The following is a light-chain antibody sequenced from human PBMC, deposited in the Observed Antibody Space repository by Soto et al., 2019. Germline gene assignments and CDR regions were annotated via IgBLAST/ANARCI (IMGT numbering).Light chain of an antibody. CDR3: QQSYKTQHT. V-gene: IGKV1-39*01. J-gene: IGKJ2*01. CDR2: AAS. Sequence: DIQMTQSPLSLSASVGDRVTLTCRASQISRNFLNWYQQKPGKAPKLLIYAASSLQGWVPSMFSGSGSGTDFTLSSSSLQSEDFATYYCQQSYKTQHTFGQGTKVDIK. CDR1: QISRNF.